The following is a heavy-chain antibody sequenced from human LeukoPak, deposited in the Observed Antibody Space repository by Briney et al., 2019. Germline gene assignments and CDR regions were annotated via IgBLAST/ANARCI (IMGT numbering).Heavy chain of an antibody. Sequence: GGSLRLSCGASGFIFSNYWMSWVRQSPGKGLEWVANINQDGSEKYYVESVKGRFTISRDNAKNSLYLQMNSLRAEDTAVYYCARDRGGGTGWFDPWGQGTLVTVSS. J-gene: IGHJ5*02. V-gene: IGHV3-7*01. CDR2: INQDGSEK. CDR1: GFIFSNYW. D-gene: IGHD2-15*01. CDR3: ARDRGGGTGWFDP.